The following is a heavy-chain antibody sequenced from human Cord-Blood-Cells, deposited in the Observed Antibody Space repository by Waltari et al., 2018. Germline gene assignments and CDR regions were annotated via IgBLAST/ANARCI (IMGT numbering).Heavy chain of an antibody. CDR1: GGSISSRSYY. CDR2: IYYSGST. J-gene: IGHJ5*02. V-gene: IGHV4-39*01. CDR3: ATNYDFWSGYNWFDP. Sequence: QLQLQESGPGLVKPSETLSLTCTVSGGSISSRSYYWGWLRQPPGKGLEWIGSIYYSGSTYYNPSLKSRVTISVDTSKNQFSLKLSSVTAADTAVYYCATNYDFWSGYNWFDPWGQGTLVTVSS. D-gene: IGHD3-3*01.